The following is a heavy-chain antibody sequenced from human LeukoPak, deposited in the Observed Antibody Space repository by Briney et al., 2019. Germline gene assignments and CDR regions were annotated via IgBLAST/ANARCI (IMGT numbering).Heavy chain of an antibody. J-gene: IGHJ6*02. CDR3: AKFRLDDYNYYGMDV. CDR2: IDHSGST. CDR1: GGSISSSKW. D-gene: IGHD4-11*01. Sequence: SETLSLTCAVSGGSISSSKWWSWVRQPPGKGLEWIGEIDHSGSTNYNPSLKSRITISAHKSKNQFSLKLSSVTAADTAVYYCAKFRLDDYNYYGMDVWGQGTSVTVSS. V-gene: IGHV4-4*02.